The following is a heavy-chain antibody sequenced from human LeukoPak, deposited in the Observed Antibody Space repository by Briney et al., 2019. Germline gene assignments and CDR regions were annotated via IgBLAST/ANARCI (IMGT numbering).Heavy chain of an antibody. CDR3: VKDLGSAITSALALDV. CDR1: GFTFSSYS. CDR2: IISSSSKI. Sequence: GGSLRLSCAASGFTFSSYSMNWVRQAPGKGLEWVSYIISSSSKIYYADSVKGRFTISRDNRKNLLHLQMNSLRPDDSAVYYCVKDLGSAITSALALDVWGQGTTVTVSS. D-gene: IGHD2-15*01. V-gene: IGHV3-48*04. J-gene: IGHJ6*02.